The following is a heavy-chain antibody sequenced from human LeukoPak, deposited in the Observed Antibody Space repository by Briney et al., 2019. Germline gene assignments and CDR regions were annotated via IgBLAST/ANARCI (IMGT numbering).Heavy chain of an antibody. Sequence: GGSLRLSCAASGFTFDDYAMHWVRQAPGKGLEWVSGINWSGDRIGYADSVKGRFTISRDNAKNSLYLQMNSLSAEDTAIYYCARDRRDGYNVLDYWGQGTLVTVSS. V-gene: IGHV3-9*01. CDR1: GFTFDDYA. CDR3: ARDRRDGYNVLDY. J-gene: IGHJ4*02. CDR2: INWSGDRI. D-gene: IGHD5-24*01.